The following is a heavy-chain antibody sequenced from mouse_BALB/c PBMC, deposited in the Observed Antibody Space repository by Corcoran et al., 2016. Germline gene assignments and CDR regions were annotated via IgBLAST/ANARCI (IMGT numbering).Heavy chain of an antibody. CDR1: EYTFTSYV. V-gene: IGHV1S136*01. D-gene: IGHD1-3*01. Sequence: EVQLQQSGPELVKTGATVKMSCKAYEYTFTSYVMHWVKQKPGQGLEWIGYSNPYNDGTKYNEKLKGNATLTSDKSSSTAYMELSSLTSVDSAVYYCARLYPGISMDDWGQGTSVTVSS. CDR2: SNPYNDGT. J-gene: IGHJ4*01. CDR3: ARLYPGISMDD.